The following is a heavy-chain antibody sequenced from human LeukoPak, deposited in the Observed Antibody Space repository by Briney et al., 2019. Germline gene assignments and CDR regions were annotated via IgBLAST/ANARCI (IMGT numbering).Heavy chain of an antibody. D-gene: IGHD5-18*01. J-gene: IGHJ4*02. CDR1: GFSFSSSW. V-gene: IGHV3-74*01. CDR2: ITSDGRTT. Sequence: RAGGSLRLSCAASGFSFSSSWMHWFRQGPGKGLVWVSRITSDGRTTIYADSVKGRFSISRDNAKNSLYLQMNSLRAEDTAVYYCARDSGYSYGQGINEPPVDYWGQGTLVTVSS. CDR3: ARDSGYSYGQGINEPPVDY.